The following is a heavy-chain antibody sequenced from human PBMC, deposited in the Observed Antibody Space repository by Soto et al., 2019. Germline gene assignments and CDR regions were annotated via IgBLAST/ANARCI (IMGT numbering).Heavy chain of an antibody. CDR3: ASSGVDYRWYKWFDP. V-gene: IGHV3-23*01. Sequence: GGSLRLSCAASGFTFSSYSMSWVRQAPGKGLEWVSAISGSGVSTYYADSVKGRFTISRDNSKNTLYLQMNSLRAEDTAVYYCASSGVDYRWYKWFDPWGQGTLVPVSS. D-gene: IGHD4-17*01. J-gene: IGHJ5*02. CDR1: GFTFSSYS. CDR2: ISGSGVST.